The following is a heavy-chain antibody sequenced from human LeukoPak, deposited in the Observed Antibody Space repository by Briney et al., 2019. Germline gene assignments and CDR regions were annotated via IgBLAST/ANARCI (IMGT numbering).Heavy chain of an antibody. CDR2: ISGSGGST. V-gene: IGHV3-23*01. CDR3: AKNSYYYGSGSYYFDY. Sequence: GGTLRLSCAASGFTFSSCDMSWVRQPPGKGLEWVSAISGSGGSTSYADSVKGRLTISRDNSKNTLYLQMNSLRAEDTAVYYCAKNSYYYGSGSYYFDYWGQGTLVTVSS. CDR1: GFTFSSCD. D-gene: IGHD3-10*01. J-gene: IGHJ4*02.